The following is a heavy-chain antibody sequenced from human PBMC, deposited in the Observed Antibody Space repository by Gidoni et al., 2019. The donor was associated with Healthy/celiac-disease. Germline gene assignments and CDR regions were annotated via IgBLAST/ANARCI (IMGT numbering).Heavy chain of an antibody. Sequence: QVQLVQSGAEVKKPGSSVKVSGKASGGTFSSYAISWVRQAPGQWLEWMGGIIPIFGTANYAQKFQGRVTITADESTSTAYMELSSLRSEDTAVYYCALGYCSSTSCYDYYYYGMDVWGQGTTVTVSS. CDR2: IIPIFGTA. CDR3: ALGYCSSTSCYDYYYYGMDV. V-gene: IGHV1-69*01. CDR1: GGTFSSYA. J-gene: IGHJ6*02. D-gene: IGHD2-2*01.